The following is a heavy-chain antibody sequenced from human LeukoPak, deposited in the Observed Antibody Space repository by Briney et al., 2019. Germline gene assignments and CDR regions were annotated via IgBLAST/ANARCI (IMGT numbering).Heavy chain of an antibody. CDR1: GLTVSRNY. Sequence: GGSLRLSCAASGLTVSRNYMSWVRQAPGKGLESVSVIYSGGSTYYADSVRGRFTISRDNSKNTLYLQMNSLRVEDTAVYYCARSPQPHTDYGDYVSYYYMDVWGKGTTVTVSS. CDR2: IYSGGST. D-gene: IGHD4-17*01. V-gene: IGHV3-53*01. J-gene: IGHJ6*03. CDR3: ARSPQPHTDYGDYVSYYYMDV.